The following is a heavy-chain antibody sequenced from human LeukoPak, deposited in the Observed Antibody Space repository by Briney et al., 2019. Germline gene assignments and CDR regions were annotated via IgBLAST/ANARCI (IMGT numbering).Heavy chain of an antibody. CDR3: ARDPSAHRTRSDAFDI. V-gene: IGHV4-61*09. CDR2: VFTSVTT. CDR1: SGSIRSGSSC. D-gene: IGHD1-14*01. Sequence: PSETLSLTCTVSSGSIRSGSSCWTWIRQPAGKGLEWLGHVFTSVTTNYNPSLKSRVTISVDTSKNQFSLKLSSVTAADTAVYYCARDPSAHRTRSDAFDIWGQGTMVTVSS. J-gene: IGHJ3*02.